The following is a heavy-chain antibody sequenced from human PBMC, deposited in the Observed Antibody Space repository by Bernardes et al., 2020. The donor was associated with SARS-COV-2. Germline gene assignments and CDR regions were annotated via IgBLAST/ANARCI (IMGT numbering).Heavy chain of an antibody. D-gene: IGHD6-13*01. Sequence: ASVKVSCKASGYTFTSYDINWVRQATGKGLEWVGWMNPNSGNTGYAQKFQGRVTMTRNTSISTAYMELSSLRSEDTAGYYCARGTGYRRSWYVFSGMDVWGQGTTVTVS. CDR3: ARGTGYRRSWYVFSGMDV. J-gene: IGHJ6*02. CDR1: GYTFTSYD. V-gene: IGHV1-8*01. CDR2: MNPNSGNT.